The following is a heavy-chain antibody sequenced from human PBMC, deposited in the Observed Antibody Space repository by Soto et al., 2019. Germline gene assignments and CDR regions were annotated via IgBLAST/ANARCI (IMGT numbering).Heavy chain of an antibody. CDR1: GGSVSSGNYS. CDR2: IYHTGST. J-gene: IGHJ5*02. Sequence: PSETLSLTCTVSGGSVSSGNYSWSWIRQPPGKGLEWIGYIYHTGSTYYNPSLKSRVTISVDRSKNQFSLKLSSVTAADTAVYYCARVPGPWGQGTLVTVSS. D-gene: IGHD3-10*01. V-gene: IGHV4-30-2*01. CDR3: ARVPGP.